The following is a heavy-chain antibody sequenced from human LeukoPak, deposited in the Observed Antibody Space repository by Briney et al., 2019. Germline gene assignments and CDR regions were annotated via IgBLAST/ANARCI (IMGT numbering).Heavy chain of an antibody. D-gene: IGHD3-10*01. CDR1: GGSIRSSVYY. V-gene: IGHV4-39*01. Sequence: PSETLSLTCTVSGGSIRSSVYYWGWFRQPPGKGLEWIGRSYYSGTSYYNPSLKSRVTIFVDTSKNQFSLRLSSVTAADTAVYYCARREGSTYYYRPWGQGTLVTVSS. J-gene: IGHJ5*02. CDR3: ARREGSTYYYRP. CDR2: SYYSGTS.